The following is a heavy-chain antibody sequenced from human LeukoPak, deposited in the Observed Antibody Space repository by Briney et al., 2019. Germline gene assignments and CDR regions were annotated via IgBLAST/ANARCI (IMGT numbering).Heavy chain of an antibody. Sequence: GGSLRLSCAASGFTFSSYEMNWVRQAPGKGLEWVSYISSSGSTIYYADSVKGRFTISRDKAKNSLYLQMNSLRAEDTAVYYCARVTPQYGDYVNWYFDLWGRGTLVTVSS. J-gene: IGHJ2*01. V-gene: IGHV3-48*03. D-gene: IGHD4-17*01. CDR1: GFTFSSYE. CDR3: ARVTPQYGDYVNWYFDL. CDR2: ISSSGSTI.